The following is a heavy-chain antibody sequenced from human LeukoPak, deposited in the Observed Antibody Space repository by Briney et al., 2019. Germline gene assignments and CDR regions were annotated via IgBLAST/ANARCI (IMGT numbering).Heavy chain of an antibody. CDR3: ASSLFSSGRPPSFDY. CDR2: IIPIFGTA. Sequence: ASVKVSCKASGGTFSSYAISWVRQAPGQGLEWMGRIIPIFGTANYAQKLQGRVTMTTDTSTSTAYMELRSLRSDDTAVYYCASSLFSSGRPPSFDYWGQGTLVTVSS. CDR1: GGTFSSYA. V-gene: IGHV1-69*05. J-gene: IGHJ4*02. D-gene: IGHD6-19*01.